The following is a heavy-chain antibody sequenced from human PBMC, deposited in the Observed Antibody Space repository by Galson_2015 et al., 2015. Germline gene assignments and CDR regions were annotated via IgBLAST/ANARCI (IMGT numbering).Heavy chain of an antibody. CDR3: ARPRGYHSNYGVGWFDP. CDR1: GYSFTSYW. Sequence: QSGAEVKKPGESLKISCKGSGYSFTSYWIGWVRQMPGKGLEWMGIIHPGDSDTRYSPSFQGQVTISADKSIGTAYLQWSSLKASDTAMYYCARPRGYHSNYGVGWFDPWGQGTLVTVSS. J-gene: IGHJ5*02. V-gene: IGHV5-51*01. D-gene: IGHD4-11*01. CDR2: IHPGDSDT.